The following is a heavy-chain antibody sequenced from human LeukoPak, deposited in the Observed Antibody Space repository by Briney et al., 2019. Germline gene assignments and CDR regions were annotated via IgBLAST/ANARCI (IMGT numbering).Heavy chain of an antibody. CDR1: GGSFSAYY. J-gene: IGHJ4*02. CDR3: ARVTKSEYSYGVDY. Sequence: PSETLSLTCAVYGGSFSAYYWSWIRQPPGKRLEWIGEINHSGSTNYNPSLKSLVTISVDTSKNQFSLKVSSVTAADTAVYYCARVTKSEYSYGVDYWGQGTLVTVSS. CDR2: INHSGST. V-gene: IGHV4-34*01. D-gene: IGHD5-18*01.